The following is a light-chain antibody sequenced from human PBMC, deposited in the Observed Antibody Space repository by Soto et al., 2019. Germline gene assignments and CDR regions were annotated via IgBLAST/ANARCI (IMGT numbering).Light chain of an antibody. CDR2: EVT. V-gene: IGLV2-8*01. CDR3: RSYAGSNNLP. Sequence: QSALTQPPSASGSPGQSVTISCTGSSSDVGAYNYVSWYQQHPGKAPKLMIYEVTKRPSGVPDRFSGSKSGNTASLTVSGLQAEDEADYYCRSYAGSNNLPFGGGTKVTVL. CDR1: SSDVGAYNY. J-gene: IGLJ3*02.